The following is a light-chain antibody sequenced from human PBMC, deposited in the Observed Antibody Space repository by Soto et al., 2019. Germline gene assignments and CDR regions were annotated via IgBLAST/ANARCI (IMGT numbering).Light chain of an antibody. J-gene: IGKJ1*01. Sequence: EIVMTQSPATLSVSPGERATLSCRASQSVSSNLAWYQQKPGQAPRLLIYGASTRATGIPARFSGSGSGTEFTLTISSLQSEAFAVYYCQQYNNWPTWTFGQGTNVEIK. CDR2: GAS. CDR1: QSVSSN. V-gene: IGKV3-15*01. CDR3: QQYNNWPTWT.